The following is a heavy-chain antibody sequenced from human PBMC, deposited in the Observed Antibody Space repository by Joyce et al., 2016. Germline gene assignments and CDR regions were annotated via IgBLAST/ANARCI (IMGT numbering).Heavy chain of an antibody. Sequence: QLQLQESGPGLVKPSETLSLTCSVSGGSISSSSNYWGWIRQPPRKGPELIGGIYYPGTTYYNPSLKSRVKISVDTSKNQFSLKLVSVTAADTAVYFCARVYCTGGSCYSPYRYFDLWGRGTLVTVSS. CDR1: GGSISSSSNY. V-gene: IGHV4-39*01. CDR3: ARVYCTGGSCYSPYRYFDL. D-gene: IGHD2-15*01. CDR2: IYYPGTT. J-gene: IGHJ2*01.